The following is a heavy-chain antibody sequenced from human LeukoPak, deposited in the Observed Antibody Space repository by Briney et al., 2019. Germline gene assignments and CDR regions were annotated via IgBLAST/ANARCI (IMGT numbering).Heavy chain of an antibody. D-gene: IGHD3-10*01. V-gene: IGHV4-59*01. CDR3: ARVYYGSGRNFDP. J-gene: IGHJ5*02. Sequence: SETLSLTCTVSGGSISSYYWSWIRQPPGKGLEWIGYIYYSGSTNYNPSLKSRVTISVDTSKNQFSLKLGSVTAADTAVYYCARVYYGSGRNFDPWGQGTLVTVSS. CDR2: IYYSGST. CDR1: GGSISSYY.